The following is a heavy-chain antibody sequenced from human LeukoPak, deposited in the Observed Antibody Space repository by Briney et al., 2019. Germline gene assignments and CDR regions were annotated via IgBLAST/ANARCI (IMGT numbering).Heavy chain of an antibody. Sequence: GESLKISCKGSGYSFASYWIGWVRQMPGKGLEWMGIIYPGDSDTRYSPSFQGQVTISADKSIRTAYLQWSSLKASDTAIHYCARRASSWWFDYWGQGTLVTVSS. CDR1: GYSFASYW. J-gene: IGHJ4*02. CDR2: IYPGDSDT. V-gene: IGHV5-51*01. D-gene: IGHD6-13*01. CDR3: ARRASSWWFDY.